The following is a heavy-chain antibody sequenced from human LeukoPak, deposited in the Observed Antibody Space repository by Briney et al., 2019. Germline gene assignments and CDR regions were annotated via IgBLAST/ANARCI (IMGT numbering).Heavy chain of an antibody. CDR3: ARGPVQDDILTGPDPPDHYYYMDV. Sequence: GGSLRLSCAASGFTFSSYSMNWVRQAPGKGLEWVSSISSSSSYIYYADSVKGRFTISRDNAKNSLYLQMNSLRAEDTAVYYCARGPVQDDILTGPDPPDHYYYMDVWGKGTTVTVSS. D-gene: IGHD3-9*01. J-gene: IGHJ6*03. V-gene: IGHV3-21*01. CDR1: GFTFSSYS. CDR2: ISSSSSYI.